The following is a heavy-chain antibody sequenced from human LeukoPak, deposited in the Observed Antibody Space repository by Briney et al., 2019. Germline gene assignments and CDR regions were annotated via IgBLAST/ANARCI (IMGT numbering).Heavy chain of an antibody. D-gene: IGHD4-23*01. CDR3: ARVPYGGNSGPLTYYYYGMDV. CDR2: INSDGSST. J-gene: IGHJ6*02. Sequence: GGSLRLSCAASGFTFSSYWMHWVRQAPGKGLVWVSRINSDGSSTSYADSVKGRFTISRDNAKNTLYLQMNSLRAEDTAVYYRARVPYGGNSGPLTYYYYGMDVWGQGTTVTVSS. CDR1: GFTFSSYW. V-gene: IGHV3-74*01.